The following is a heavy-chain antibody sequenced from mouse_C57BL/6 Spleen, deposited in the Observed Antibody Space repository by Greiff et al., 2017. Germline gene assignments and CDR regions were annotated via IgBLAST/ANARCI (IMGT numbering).Heavy chain of an antibody. D-gene: IGHD1-1*01. V-gene: IGHV1-81*01. CDR2: IYPRSGNT. Sequence: VKLVESGAELARPGASVKLSCKASGYTFTSYGISWVKQRTGQGLEWIGEIYPRSGNTYYNEKFKGKATLTADKSSSTAYMELRSLTSEDSAVYFCAREGIITTVPDWYFDVWGTGTTVTVSS. CDR3: AREGIITTVPDWYFDV. J-gene: IGHJ1*03. CDR1: GYTFTSYG.